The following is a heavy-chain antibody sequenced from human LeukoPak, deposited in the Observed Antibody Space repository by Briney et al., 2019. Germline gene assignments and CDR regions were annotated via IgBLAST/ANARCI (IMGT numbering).Heavy chain of an antibody. CDR1: GFTVSSNY. Sequence: PGGSLRLSCAASGFTVSSNYMSWVRQAPGKGLEWVSVIYSGGSTYYADSVKGRFTISRDNSKNTLYLQMNSLRAEDTAVYYCAREGRYCSGGSCYAFDYWGQGPWSPSPQ. CDR2: IYSGGST. CDR3: AREGRYCSGGSCYAFDY. V-gene: IGHV3-53*01. J-gene: IGHJ4*02. D-gene: IGHD2-15*01.